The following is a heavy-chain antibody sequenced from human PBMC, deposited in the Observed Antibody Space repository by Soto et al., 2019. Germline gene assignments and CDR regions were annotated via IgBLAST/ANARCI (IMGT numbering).Heavy chain of an antibody. Sequence: QVQLQESGPGLVKPSQTLSLTSTVSGGSISSGGYFWSWIRQHPGQGLQWIGYIYYTGSTYYNPSLKSGVTISLDTSENNVSMKLSLVTAGDTGVYYCASLYMVRGVRTFDCWGQVALFTVSS. CDR3: ASLYMVRGVRTFDC. V-gene: IGHV4-31*03. J-gene: IGHJ4*02. D-gene: IGHD3-10*01. CDR1: GGSISSGGYF. CDR2: IYYTGST.